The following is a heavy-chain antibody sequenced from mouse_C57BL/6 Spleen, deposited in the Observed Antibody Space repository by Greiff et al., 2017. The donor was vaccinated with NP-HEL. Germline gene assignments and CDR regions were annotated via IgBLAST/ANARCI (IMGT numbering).Heavy chain of an antibody. CDR3: ARDLTVAQFDY. J-gene: IGHJ2*01. Sequence: QVQLQQPGAELVKPGASVKMSCKASGYTFTSYWITWVKQRPGQGLEWIGDIYPGSGSTNYNEKVTSKATLTVDTSSSTAYMQLSSLTSEDSADYYCARDLTVAQFDYWGQGTTLTVSS. CDR1: GYTFTSYW. V-gene: IGHV1-55*01. D-gene: IGHD1-1*01. CDR2: IYPGSGST.